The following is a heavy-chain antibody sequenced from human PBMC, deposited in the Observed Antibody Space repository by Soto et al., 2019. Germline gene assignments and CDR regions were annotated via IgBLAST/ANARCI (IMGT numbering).Heavy chain of an antibody. Sequence: QVQLQESGPGLVKPSQTLSLTCTVSGGPIINGDSYLNWIRQHPEKGLEWIRYIIYRGTTNYIPTVRSRILISIDTAKNQFSLRLTSVAAGDMALYYCARDAPGAAPYWGQGTLVTVSS. CDR3: ARDAPGAAPY. V-gene: IGHV4-31*03. J-gene: IGHJ4*02. CDR2: IIYRGTT. CDR1: GGPIINGDSY. D-gene: IGHD6-13*01.